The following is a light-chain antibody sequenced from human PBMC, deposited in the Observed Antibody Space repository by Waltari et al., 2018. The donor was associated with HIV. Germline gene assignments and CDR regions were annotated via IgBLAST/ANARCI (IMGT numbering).Light chain of an antibody. CDR3: RLFFGATRI. Sequence: QAAVTQEPSMTVSPGGTIILTCGSSAGPVTSKNYAYWFQQKHGQAPTTLIFESTKRHAWTPARFSGFLRGDKAVLTLSGALSEDEAFYYCRLFFGATRIFGGGTMVTV. J-gene: IGLJ2*01. V-gene: IGLV7-46*01. CDR2: EST. CDR1: AGPVTSKNY.